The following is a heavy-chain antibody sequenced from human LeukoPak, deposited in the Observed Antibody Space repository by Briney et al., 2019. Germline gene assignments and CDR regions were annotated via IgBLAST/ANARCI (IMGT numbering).Heavy chain of an antibody. Sequence: GGSLRLSCAASGFTFSNYAMHWVRQAPGKGLVWVSRINGDGSSTNYADSVKGRFTISRDNAKNTLYLQMNSLRAEDTAFYSRTRDAWMPSTPLDYWGQGTLVTVSS. CDR1: GFTFSNYA. D-gene: IGHD1-1*01. V-gene: IGHV3-74*01. J-gene: IGHJ4*02. CDR2: INGDGSST. CDR3: TRDAWMPSTPLDY.